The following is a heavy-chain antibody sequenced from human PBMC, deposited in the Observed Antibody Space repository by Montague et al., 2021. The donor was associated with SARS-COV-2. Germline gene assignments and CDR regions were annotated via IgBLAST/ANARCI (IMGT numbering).Heavy chain of an antibody. CDR1: GDSISSSTYY. J-gene: IGHJ4*02. CDR2: FFYNGAT. D-gene: IGHD4-17*01. Sequence: SETLSLTCTVSGDSISSSTYYWGWVRQPPGKGLEWIGRFFYNGATHYNPSLKSRVTISVDTSKNQFSLKLNSVTAADTAVYYCARCRLRNLCDYWGQGTLVTASA. CDR3: ARCRLRNLCDY. V-gene: IGHV4-39*01.